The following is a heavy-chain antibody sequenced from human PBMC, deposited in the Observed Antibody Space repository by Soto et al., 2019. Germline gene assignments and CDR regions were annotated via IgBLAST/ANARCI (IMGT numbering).Heavy chain of an antibody. Sequence: QVQLVESGGGLVKPGGSLRLSCAASGFTFSDFYMNWIRQAPGKGLEWVASIFPSGDHIYYADSVKGRFTISRDNARNSLFLQMTSLRAEDTAVYYCARPVLGAPADYWGQGTLVTVSS. D-gene: IGHD1-26*01. CDR1: GFTFSDFY. CDR3: ARPVLGAPADY. V-gene: IGHV3-11*01. J-gene: IGHJ4*02. CDR2: IFPSGDHI.